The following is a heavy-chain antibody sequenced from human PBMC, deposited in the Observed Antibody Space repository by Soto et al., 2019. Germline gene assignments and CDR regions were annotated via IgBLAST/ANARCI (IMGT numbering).Heavy chain of an antibody. CDR3: VRGQFSAFDC. Sequence: QVQLHQSGPGLVKPSQTLSLTCAISGDSVSRTSVAWNWIRQSPSRGLEWLGRTYYRSKWNSDYAASVRGRITINPDTSKSQFSLQLNSVTPEDTAVYYCVRGQFSAFDCWGQGTLVTVSS. J-gene: IGHJ4*02. CDR1: GDSVSRTSVA. CDR2: TYYRSKWNS. V-gene: IGHV6-1*01.